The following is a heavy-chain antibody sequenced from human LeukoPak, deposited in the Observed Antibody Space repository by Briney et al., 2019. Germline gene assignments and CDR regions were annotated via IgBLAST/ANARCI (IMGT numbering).Heavy chain of an antibody. CDR2: ISSSSSYI. D-gene: IGHD5-24*01. Sequence: PGGSLRLSCAASGFTFSSYSMNWVRQAPGKGLEWVSYISSSSSYIYYADSVKGRFTISRDNAKNSLYLQMNSLRAEDTAIYYCARDRVFADGYSRFDLWGRGTLVTVSS. CDR1: GFTFSSYS. V-gene: IGHV3-21*01. CDR3: ARDRVFADGYSRFDL. J-gene: IGHJ2*01.